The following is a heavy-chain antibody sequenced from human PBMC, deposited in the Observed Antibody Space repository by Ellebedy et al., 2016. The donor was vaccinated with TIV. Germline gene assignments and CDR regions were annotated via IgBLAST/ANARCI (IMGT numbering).Heavy chain of an antibody. CDR1: GFTFADYS. Sequence: GESLKISXGASGFTFADYSVSWIRQAPGKGLEWVSHITPGGRSEFFAASMKGRFTVSRDDAKNSVFLQMNSLRAEDTAVYFCAGGPDDASSFFFDIWGRGTLVTVSS. V-gene: IGHV3-11*01. D-gene: IGHD3-16*01. CDR3: AGGPDDASSFFFDI. J-gene: IGHJ4*02. CDR2: ITPGGRSE.